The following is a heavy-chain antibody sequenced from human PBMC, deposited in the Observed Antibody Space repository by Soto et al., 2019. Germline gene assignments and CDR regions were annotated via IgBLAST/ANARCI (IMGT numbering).Heavy chain of an antibody. V-gene: IGHV3-74*01. CDR1: GGTFSGYG. Sequence: PGGPLRHSCAASGGTFSGYGMHLVRQAPGKGLVWVSRMNEDGGTTDYADSVKGRFTISRDNAKNTLYLQMNSLRVEDTAVYYCASDLSGRADVWGQGNSVTVSS. CDR3: ASDLSGRADV. CDR2: MNEDGGTT. D-gene: IGHD3-10*01. J-gene: IGHJ6*02.